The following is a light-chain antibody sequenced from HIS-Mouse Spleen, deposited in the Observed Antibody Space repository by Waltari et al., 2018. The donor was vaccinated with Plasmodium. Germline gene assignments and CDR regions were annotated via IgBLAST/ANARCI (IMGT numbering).Light chain of an antibody. Sequence: SYALTQPLSVSVALGQTARITSGGNNIGSKKVHWYQPKPGQAPVLVIYRDSNRPSGIPERFSGSNSGNTATLTISRAQAGDEADYYCQVWDSSTVFGGGTKLTVL. J-gene: IGLJ3*02. CDR1: NIGSKK. CDR2: RDS. CDR3: QVWDSSTV. V-gene: IGLV3-9*01.